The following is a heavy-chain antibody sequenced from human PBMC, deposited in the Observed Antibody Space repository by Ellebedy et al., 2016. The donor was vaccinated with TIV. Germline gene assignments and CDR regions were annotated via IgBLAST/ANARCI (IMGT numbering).Heavy chain of an antibody. V-gene: IGHV1-3*01. CDR3: ARAVYGMGWFDP. Sequence: ASVKVSCKASGYTFISYAMHWVRQAPGQRLEWMGWINAGNGNTKYSQKFQGRVIITRDTSANTAYMELSSLRSEDTAVYYCARAVYGMGWFDPWGQGTQVTVSS. J-gene: IGHJ5*02. CDR2: INAGNGNT. CDR1: GYTFISYA. D-gene: IGHD2-8*01.